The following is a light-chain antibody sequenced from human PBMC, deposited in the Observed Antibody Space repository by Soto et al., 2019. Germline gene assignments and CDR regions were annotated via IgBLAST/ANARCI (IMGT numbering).Light chain of an antibody. J-gene: IGLJ2*01. Sequence: QLVLTQSPSASASLGASVKLTCTLSSGHSSYVIAWHQQQPEKGPRYLMKVNSDGSHSKGDGITDRFSGSSSGAERYLTISSLQSEDEADYYCQTWGTGIRVFGGGTKLTVL. CDR1: SGHSSYV. CDR2: VNSDGSH. V-gene: IGLV4-69*01. CDR3: QTWGTGIRV.